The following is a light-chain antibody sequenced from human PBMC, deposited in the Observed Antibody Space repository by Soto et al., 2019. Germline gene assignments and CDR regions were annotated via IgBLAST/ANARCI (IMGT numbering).Light chain of an antibody. CDR2: DAS. CDR1: QDISKY. J-gene: IGKJ4*01. CDR3: QKYDNVPLT. V-gene: IGKV1-33*01. Sequence: DIQMTQSPSSLSASVGDRVTITCQASQDISKYLNWYQQKPGKAPKLLIYDASNLETGVPSRFSGSGSGTDFSFTISSLQPEGIATYYCQKYDNVPLTFGGGTKVEIK.